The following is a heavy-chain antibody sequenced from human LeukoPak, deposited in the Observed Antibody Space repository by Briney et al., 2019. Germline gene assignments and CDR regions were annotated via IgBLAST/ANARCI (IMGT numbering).Heavy chain of an antibody. CDR2: INPSGGST. D-gene: IGHD5-18*01. V-gene: IGHV1-46*01. CDR3: ARLGYSYGSHY. CDR1: GYTFTSYY. Sequence: ASVKVSCKASGYTFTSYYMHWVRQAPGQGLEWMGIINPSGGSTSYAQKFQGRVTMTRDMSTSTVYMELSSLRSEDTAVYYCARLGYSYGSHYWGQGTLVTVSS. J-gene: IGHJ4*02.